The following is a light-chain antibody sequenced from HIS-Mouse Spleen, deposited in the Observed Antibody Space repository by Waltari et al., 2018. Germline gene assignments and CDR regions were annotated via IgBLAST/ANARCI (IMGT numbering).Light chain of an antibody. Sequence: SYELTQPPSVSVSPGQTARITCSGDALPKQYAHWYQQKPGKAPVLVIYKDSERPSGIPERFSGSSSGTTVTLTISGVQAEDEADYYCQSADSSGTYVVFGGGTKLTVL. CDR2: KDS. J-gene: IGLJ2*01. V-gene: IGLV3-25*03. CDR3: QSADSSGTYVV. CDR1: ALPKQY.